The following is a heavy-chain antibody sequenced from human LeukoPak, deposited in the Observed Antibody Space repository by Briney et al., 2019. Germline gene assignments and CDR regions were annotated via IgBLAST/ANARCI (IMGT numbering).Heavy chain of an antibody. J-gene: IGHJ4*02. V-gene: IGHV3-21*01. CDR2: ISSSSSYI. Sequence: GGSLRLSCAASKFTFNNYAMNWVRQAPGKGLEWVSSISSSSSYIYYADSVKGRFTISRDNAKNSLYLQMNSLRAEDTAVYYCARAGDSSVKFDYWGQGTLVTVSS. CDR3: ARAGDSSVKFDY. CDR1: KFTFNNYA. D-gene: IGHD3-22*01.